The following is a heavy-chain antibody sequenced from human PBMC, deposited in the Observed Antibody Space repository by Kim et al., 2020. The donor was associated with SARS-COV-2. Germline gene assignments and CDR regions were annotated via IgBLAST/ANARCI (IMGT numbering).Heavy chain of an antibody. J-gene: IGHJ4*02. V-gene: IGHV4-31*02. Sequence: YYNPSLKSRVTISVDTSKNQFSRKLSSVTAADTAVYYCARWGIAAASFDYWGQGTLVTVSS. D-gene: IGHD6-13*01. CDR3: ARWGIAAASFDY.